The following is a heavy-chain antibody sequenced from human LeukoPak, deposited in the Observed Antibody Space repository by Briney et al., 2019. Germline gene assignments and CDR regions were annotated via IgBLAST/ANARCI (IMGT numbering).Heavy chain of an antibody. D-gene: IGHD3-10*01. J-gene: IGHJ6*03. Sequence: GASVTVSCKASGYTFSGYGMTWVRQAPGQGLEWMGWITVYNNHTKYGQKFQDRVTMTTDTSTSTAYMELSSLRSDDTAVYYCAKVYGSGSPPLLLYMDVWGKGTTVTISS. V-gene: IGHV1-18*01. CDR2: ITVYNNHT. CDR1: GYTFSGYG. CDR3: AKVYGSGSPPLLLYMDV.